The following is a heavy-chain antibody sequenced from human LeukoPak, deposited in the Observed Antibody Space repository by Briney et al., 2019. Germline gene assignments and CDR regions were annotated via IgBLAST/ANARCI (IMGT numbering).Heavy chain of an antibody. D-gene: IGHD5-24*01. J-gene: IGHJ6*02. CDR2: IKQDGSEK. Sequence: PGGSLRLSCAASGFTFSSYWMNWVRQAPGKGLEWVANIKQDGSEKYYVDSVKGRFTISRDNAKNSLYLQMNSLRAEDTAVYYCAKGTEMATILYYYYYGMDVWGQGTTVTVSS. CDR1: GFTFSSYW. V-gene: IGHV3-7*01. CDR3: AKGTEMATILYYYYYGMDV.